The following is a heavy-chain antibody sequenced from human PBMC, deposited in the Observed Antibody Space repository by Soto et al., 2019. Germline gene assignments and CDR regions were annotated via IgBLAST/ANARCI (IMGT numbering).Heavy chain of an antibody. CDR2: MNPNSGNT. J-gene: IGHJ6*02. V-gene: IGHV1-8*01. D-gene: IGHD3-9*01. Sequence: GASVKVSCKASGYTFTSYDINWVRRATGQGLEWMGWMNPNSGNTGYAQKFQGRVTMTRNTSISTAYMELSSLRSEDTAVYYCARDRQLRYFDWLSEGYGMDVWGQGTTVTVSS. CDR3: ARDRQLRYFDWLSEGYGMDV. CDR1: GYTFTSYD.